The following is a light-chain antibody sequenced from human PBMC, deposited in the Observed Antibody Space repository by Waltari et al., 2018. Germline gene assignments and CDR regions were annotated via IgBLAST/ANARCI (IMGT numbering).Light chain of an antibody. J-gene: IGKJ1*01. CDR2: YAS. CDR3: HQSSSLPWT. Sequence: ELVLTQSPDFQSVTPKEKVTITCRSSQSIGSRLHWYQQKPDQSPKLLIKYASQSIAGVPSRFSGAGSGTDVTLTIDSLEAEDAAAYYCHQSSSLPWTFGQGTKVEIK. CDR1: QSIGSR. V-gene: IGKV6D-21*02.